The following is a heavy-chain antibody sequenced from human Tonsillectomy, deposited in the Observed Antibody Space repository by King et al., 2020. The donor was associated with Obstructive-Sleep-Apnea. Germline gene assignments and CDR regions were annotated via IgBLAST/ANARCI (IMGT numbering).Heavy chain of an antibody. CDR2: LYSGGST. J-gene: IGHJ4*02. Sequence: VQLVESGGGLVQPGGSLRLSCAASGFIVSSNYMTWVRQAPGKGLEWVSVLYSGGSTYYADSVKGRFTIFRHDSKNTVYLQMNSLRVEDTAIYYCARASYSSGYFNGFDYWGQGTLVTVSS. D-gene: IGHD3-22*01. CDR3: ARASYSSGYFNGFDY. V-gene: IGHV3-53*04. CDR1: GFIVSSNY.